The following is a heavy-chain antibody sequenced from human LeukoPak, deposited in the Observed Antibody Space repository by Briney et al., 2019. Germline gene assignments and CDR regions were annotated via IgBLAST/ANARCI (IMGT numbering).Heavy chain of an antibody. CDR1: GGSFSGYY. Sequence: SETLSLTCAVYGGSFSGYYWSWIRQPPGKGLEWIGEINHSGSTNYNPSLKSRVTISVDTSKNQFSLKLSSVTAADTAVYYCARGSSSSSGIWFDPWGQGTLVTVSS. J-gene: IGHJ5*02. V-gene: IGHV4-34*01. D-gene: IGHD6-6*01. CDR2: INHSGST. CDR3: ARGSSSSSGIWFDP.